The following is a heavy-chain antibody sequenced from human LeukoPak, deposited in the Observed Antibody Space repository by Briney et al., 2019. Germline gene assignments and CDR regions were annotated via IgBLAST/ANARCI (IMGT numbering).Heavy chain of an antibody. CDR2: IFYSGST. V-gene: IGHV4-59*12. J-gene: IGHJ2*01. CDR3: ASGVNWGDGYFDL. Sequence: SETLSLTCAVSGGSISSYYWSWIRQPPGKGPEWTGYIFYSGSTKYNPSLKSRVTISVDTSKNQFSLKLSSVTAADTAVYYCASGVNWGDGYFDLWGRGTLVTVSS. D-gene: IGHD3-16*01. CDR1: GGSISSYY.